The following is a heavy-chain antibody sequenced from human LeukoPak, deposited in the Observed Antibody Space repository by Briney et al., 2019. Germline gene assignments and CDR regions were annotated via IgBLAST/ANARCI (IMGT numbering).Heavy chain of an antibody. Sequence: SETLSLTCTVSGASISSYYWSWIRQPPGKGLEWIGYISSSGITNYNPSLKSRVTISVDTSKNQFSLKVSSVTAADTAVYYCARGGLISLANNPLGAFDIWGQGTMVSVSS. CDR3: ARGGLISLANNPLGAFDI. D-gene: IGHD1-14*01. CDR1: GASISSYY. J-gene: IGHJ3*02. CDR2: ISSSGIT. V-gene: IGHV4-59*01.